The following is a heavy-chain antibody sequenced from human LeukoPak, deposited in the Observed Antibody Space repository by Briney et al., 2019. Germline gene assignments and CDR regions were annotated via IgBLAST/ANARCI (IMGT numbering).Heavy chain of an antibody. J-gene: IGHJ1*01. Sequence: GGSLRLSCAASGFTVTTKSMAWVRQAPGRGLEWVSVFYSPGSTYYATSVRGRFTISRDNSLSTLFLQMNSLRVEDTAVYYCASARESCIGSTCYEYFHHWGQGTPLTVSS. CDR2: FYSPGST. CDR3: ASARESCIGSTCYEYFHH. CDR1: GFTVTTKS. V-gene: IGHV3-53*01. D-gene: IGHD2-2*01.